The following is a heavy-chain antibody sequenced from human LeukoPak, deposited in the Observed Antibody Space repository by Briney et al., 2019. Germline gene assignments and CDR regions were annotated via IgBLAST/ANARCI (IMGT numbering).Heavy chain of an antibody. V-gene: IGHV4-31*03. Sequence: SQTLSLTCTVSGGSISSGGYYWSWIRQHPGKGLEWIGYIYYSGSTYYNPSLESRVTISVDTSKNQFSLKLSSVTAADTAVYYCARVPSYSYVALDYWGQGTLVTVSS. CDR2: IYYSGST. CDR3: ARVPSYSYVALDY. D-gene: IGHD5-18*01. J-gene: IGHJ4*02. CDR1: GGSISSGGYY.